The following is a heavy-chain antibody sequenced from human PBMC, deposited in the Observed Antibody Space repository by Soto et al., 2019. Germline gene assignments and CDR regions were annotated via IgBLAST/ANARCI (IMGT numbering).Heavy chain of an antibody. D-gene: IGHD2-2*01. V-gene: IGHV3-30-3*01. Sequence: QVQLVESGGGVVQPGRSLRLSCAASGFTFSSYAMHWVRQAPGEGLEWVAVISYDGANKYYADSVKGRFTISRDSSKNTLHLQMNSLRAEDTAVYFCARGGYCDSTSCYRCGLDVWGQGTTVTVSS. CDR1: GFTFSSYA. CDR2: ISYDGANK. J-gene: IGHJ6*02. CDR3: ARGGYCDSTSCYRCGLDV.